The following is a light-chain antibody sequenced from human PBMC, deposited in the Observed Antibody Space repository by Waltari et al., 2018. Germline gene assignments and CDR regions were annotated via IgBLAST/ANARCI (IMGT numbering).Light chain of an antibody. Sequence: EIVMTQSPATLSLSPGESATLSCKASQNVYTNLACYQQKPGQAPRLLISGASARATGVPSRFRGSGSGTEFTLTISSLQSDDFAVYYCQQYNTWPPLTFGGGTRVDIK. CDR3: QQYNTWPPLT. CDR1: QNVYTN. CDR2: GAS. J-gene: IGKJ4*01. V-gene: IGKV3-15*01.